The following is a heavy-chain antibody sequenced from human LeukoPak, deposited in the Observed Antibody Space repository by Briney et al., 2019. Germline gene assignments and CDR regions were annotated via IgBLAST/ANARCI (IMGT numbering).Heavy chain of an antibody. CDR3: AKASAGFFDY. V-gene: IGHV3-7*01. CDR2: IKQDGSQT. CDR1: GFTFSSYW. J-gene: IGHJ4*02. Sequence: GGSLRLSCAASGFTFSSYWMSWVRQAPGNGLELVANIKQDGSQTYYVDSGKGRFTISRDNAKNSLSLHMNSLRVEDTAVYYCAKASAGFFDYWGQGALVTVSS.